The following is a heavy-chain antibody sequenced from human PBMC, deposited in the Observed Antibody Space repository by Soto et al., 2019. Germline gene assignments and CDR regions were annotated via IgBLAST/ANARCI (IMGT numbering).Heavy chain of an antibody. J-gene: IGHJ4*02. CDR2: IIGDGLYT. CDR1: GFTFSNYW. V-gene: IGHV3-74*03. D-gene: IGHD3-10*01. CDR3: ARGILGSGTANDH. Sequence: EVQLVESGGGLVQPGGSLILSCAASGFTFSNYWMVWVRQAPRKGLVWVSRIIGDGLYTTYAESVKGRFTISRDNAKNTVYLQMNRLRVEDTAVYYCARGILGSGTANDHWGQGTLVTVSS.